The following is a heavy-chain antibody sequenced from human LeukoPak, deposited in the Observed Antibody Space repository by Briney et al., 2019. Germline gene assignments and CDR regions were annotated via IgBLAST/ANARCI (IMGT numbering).Heavy chain of an antibody. J-gene: IGHJ4*02. V-gene: IGHV3-23*01. D-gene: IGHD6-6*01. CDR3: AKGYSSSPGAFDY. CDR1: GFTFSNHA. Sequence: GGSLRLSCAASGFTFSNHAMSWVRQAPGKGLEWVSGISASGGFTYYADSVKGRFTLSRDNSKNTLYPQMNSLRAEDTAVYYCAKGYSSSPGAFDYWGQGTLLTVSS. CDR2: ISASGGFT.